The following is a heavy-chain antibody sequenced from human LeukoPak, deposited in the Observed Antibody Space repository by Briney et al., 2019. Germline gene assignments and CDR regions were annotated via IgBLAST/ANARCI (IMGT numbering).Heavy chain of an antibody. J-gene: IGHJ4*02. Sequence: SETLSLTCAVSGTSFSSYYWSWIRQPPGKGLEWIGEVNHSGYTNDNPSLKSRVTISVDTSKNQFSLRLRSVTAADTGVYFCARMATGHDFWGQGTLVTVSS. D-gene: IGHD5-12*01. CDR3: ARMATGHDF. CDR1: GTSFSSYY. V-gene: IGHV4-34*01. CDR2: VNHSGYT.